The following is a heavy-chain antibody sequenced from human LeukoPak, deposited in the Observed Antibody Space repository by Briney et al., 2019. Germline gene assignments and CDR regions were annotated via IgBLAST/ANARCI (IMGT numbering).Heavy chain of an antibody. CDR3: ARADSHYYDSSGYHDAFDI. V-gene: IGHV4-39*01. D-gene: IGHD3-22*01. CDR2: IYYSGST. CDR1: GGSISSSSYY. J-gene: IGHJ3*02. Sequence: PSETLSLTCTVSGGSISSSSYYWGWIRQPPGKGLEWIGSIYYSGSTYYNPSLKSRVTISVDTSKNQFSLKLSSVTAADTAVYYRARADSHYYDSSGYHDAFDIWGQGTMVTVSS.